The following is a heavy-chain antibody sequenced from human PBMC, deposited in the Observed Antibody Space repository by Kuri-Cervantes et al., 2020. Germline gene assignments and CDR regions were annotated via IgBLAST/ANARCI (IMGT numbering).Heavy chain of an antibody. CDR2: IDPDRGGT. V-gene: IGHV1-2*02. D-gene: IGHD2-15*01. Sequence: ASVKVSCKAFGYTFTDYYLHWIRQAPGQGLEWLGWIDPDRGGTKSAQKFQGRVTMTRDTATNTVYMELRRLRSDDTAVYYCAREVHYCSGATCYDNWFDPWGQGTLVTVSS. CDR3: AREVHYCSGATCYDNWFDP. CDR1: GYTFTDYY. J-gene: IGHJ5*02.